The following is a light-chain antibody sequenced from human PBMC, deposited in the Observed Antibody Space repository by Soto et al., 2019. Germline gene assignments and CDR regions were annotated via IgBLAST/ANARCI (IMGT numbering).Light chain of an antibody. J-gene: IGKJ1*01. CDR2: GAS. V-gene: IGKV3-20*01. Sequence: ETVLTQCPGTMYLSPGERATLSCRASQTIRSNYLAWYRQTPGQAPRLLIYGASNRATGIADRFSGSGSGTDFTLIISRLEPEDFALYYCQQYGSSPWTFGQGTKVEIK. CDR3: QQYGSSPWT. CDR1: QTIRSNY.